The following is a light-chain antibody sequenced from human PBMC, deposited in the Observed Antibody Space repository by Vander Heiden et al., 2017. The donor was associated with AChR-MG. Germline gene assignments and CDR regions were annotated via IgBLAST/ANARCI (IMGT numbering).Light chain of an antibody. CDR1: QSITGH. Sequence: EIVMTQSPATLSVSPGERVTLSCRASQSITGHFAWYQQKPDQAPRHLMYSASTSGTGIPARFSGSVSGASFTVTISSLQSEAFAVYYCQQYKNWPTYTFGQGTKLEIK. J-gene: IGKJ2*01. V-gene: IGKV3-15*01. CDR3: QQYKNWPTYT. CDR2: SAS.